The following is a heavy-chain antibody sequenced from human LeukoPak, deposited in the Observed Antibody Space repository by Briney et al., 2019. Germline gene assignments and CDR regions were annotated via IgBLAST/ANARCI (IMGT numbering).Heavy chain of an antibody. Sequence: SETLSLTCTVSGGSISSYYWSWIRQPPGKGLEWIGYIYYSGSTNYNPSLKSRVTISVDTSKNQFSLKLSSVTAADTAVYYCARVSSSWYPYFDYWGQGTLVTVSS. CDR1: GGSISSYY. D-gene: IGHD6-13*01. CDR2: IYYSGST. CDR3: ARVSSSWYPYFDY. V-gene: IGHV4-59*08. J-gene: IGHJ4*02.